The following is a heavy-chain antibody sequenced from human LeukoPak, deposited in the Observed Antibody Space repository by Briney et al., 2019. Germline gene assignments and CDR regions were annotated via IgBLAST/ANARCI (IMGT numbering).Heavy chain of an antibody. CDR3: SKNNILTGYDLYYFDY. D-gene: IGHD3-9*01. Sequence: GGSLRLSCAASGFAFTSYALSWFRQAPGKRLEWFSAISGSGGSTYYADSVKGRFTISRDNVKNTLYLQMNSLRAEDTAVYYCSKNNILTGYDLYYFDYWGQGTLVTVSS. CDR2: ISGSGGST. CDR1: GFAFTSYA. V-gene: IGHV3-23*01. J-gene: IGHJ4*02.